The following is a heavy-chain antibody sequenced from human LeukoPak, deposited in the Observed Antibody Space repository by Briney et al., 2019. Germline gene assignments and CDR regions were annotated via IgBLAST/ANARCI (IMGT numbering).Heavy chain of an antibody. J-gene: IGHJ4*02. CDR1: GYTFSNYG. V-gene: IGHV3-20*04. CDR2: INWNGSST. Sequence: GGSLRLSCAASGYTFSNYGMSWVRRAPRKGLEWVSGINWNGSSTGYADSVKGRFTISRDNAKNSLYLQMSSLRAEDTALYYCARDLKDYWGQGTLVTVSS. CDR3: ARDLKDY.